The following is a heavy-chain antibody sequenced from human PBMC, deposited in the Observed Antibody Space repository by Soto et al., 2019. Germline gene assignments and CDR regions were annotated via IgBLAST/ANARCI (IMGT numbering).Heavy chain of an antibody. CDR3: TRVPTDQLLFPNYYMDV. D-gene: IGHD2-2*01. CDR1: GYTFTSYG. J-gene: IGHJ6*03. V-gene: IGHV1-18*01. CDR2: ISAYNGNT. Sequence: ASVKVSCKASGYTFTSYGISWVRQAPGQGLEWMGWISAYNGNTNYAQKLQGRVTMNTDTSTSTAYMELRSLRSEDTTEYYCTRVPTDQLLFPNYYMDVWGKGTTVTVSS.